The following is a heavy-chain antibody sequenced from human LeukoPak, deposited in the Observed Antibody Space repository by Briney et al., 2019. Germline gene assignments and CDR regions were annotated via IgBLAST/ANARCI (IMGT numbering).Heavy chain of an antibody. D-gene: IGHD4-11*01. CDR3: ANYRLDYYYYYYMDV. J-gene: IGHJ6*03. V-gene: IGHV4-30-4*08. Sequence: SQTLSLTCTVSGGSISSGDYYWSWIRQPPGKGLEWIGYIYYSGSTYYNPSLKSRVTISVDTSKNQFSLKLSSVTGADTAVYYCANYRLDYYYYYYMDVWGKGTTVTVSS. CDR1: GGSISSGDYY. CDR2: IYYSGST.